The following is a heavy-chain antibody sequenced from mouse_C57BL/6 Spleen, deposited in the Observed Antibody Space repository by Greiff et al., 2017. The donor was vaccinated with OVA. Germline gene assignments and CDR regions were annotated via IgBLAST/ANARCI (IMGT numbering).Heavy chain of an antibody. Sequence: VKLQESGAELVRPGASVTLSCKASGYTFTDYEMHWVKQTPVHGLEWIGAIDPETGGTAYNQKFKGKAILTADKSSSTAYMELRSLTSEDSAVYYCTRWDYRAYWGQGTLVTVSA. D-gene: IGHD2-14*01. CDR3: TRWDYRAY. CDR2: IDPETGGT. CDR1: GYTFTDYE. J-gene: IGHJ3*01. V-gene: IGHV1-15*01.